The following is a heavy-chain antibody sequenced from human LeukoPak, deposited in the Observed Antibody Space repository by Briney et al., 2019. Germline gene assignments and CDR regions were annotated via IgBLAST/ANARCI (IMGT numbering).Heavy chain of an antibody. Sequence: PGGSLRLSCAASGFTFSDYWMHWVRQAPEKGLVWVSRIDSDGSSTSNADSVKGRFTISRDNAKNTVYLQMNSLRAEDTAVYCCARGFTIFGVVNDAFDIWGQGTMVTVSS. CDR1: GFTFSDYW. CDR2: IDSDGSST. V-gene: IGHV3-74*01. J-gene: IGHJ3*02. D-gene: IGHD3-3*01. CDR3: ARGFTIFGVVNDAFDI.